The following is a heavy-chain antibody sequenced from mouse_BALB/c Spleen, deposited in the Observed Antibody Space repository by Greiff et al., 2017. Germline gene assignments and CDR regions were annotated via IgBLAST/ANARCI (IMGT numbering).Heavy chain of an antibody. CDR3: ARWGNDY. V-gene: IGHV1S81*02. J-gene: IGHJ2*01. CDR1: GYTFTSYW. CDR2: INPSNGRT. Sequence: VQLQQSGPELVKPGASVKLSCKASGYTFTSYWMHWVKQRPGQGLEWIGEINPSNGRTNYNEKFKSKATLTVDKSSSTAYMQLSSLTSEDSAVYYCARWGNDYWGQGTTLTVSS.